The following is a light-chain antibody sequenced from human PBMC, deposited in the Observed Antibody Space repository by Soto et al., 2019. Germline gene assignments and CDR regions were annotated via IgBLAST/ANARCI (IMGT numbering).Light chain of an antibody. CDR3: QQANSFPLT. J-gene: IGKJ4*01. CDR1: QNIRNL. Sequence: DIQLTQSPSTLSAAVGDSVTITCRASQNIRNLLAWYQQKPGKAPKPLIFDASTLKTGVPSRFGGSGSGAEFTLTISSLQPEDFATYYCQQANSFPLTFGGGTKVEIK. CDR2: DAS. V-gene: IGKV1-5*01.